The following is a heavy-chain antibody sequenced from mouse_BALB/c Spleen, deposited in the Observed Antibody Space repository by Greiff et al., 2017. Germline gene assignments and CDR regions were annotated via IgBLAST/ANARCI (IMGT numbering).Heavy chain of an antibody. V-gene: IGHV3-2*02. CDR1: GYSITSDYA. CDR2: ISYSGST. D-gene: IGHD2-2*01. J-gene: IGHJ2*01. Sequence: EVQLQQSGPGLVKPSQSLSLTCTVTGYSITSDYAWNWIRQFPGNQLEWMGYISYSGSTSYNPSLKSRISITRDTSKNPFFLQLNSVTTEDTATYYCARGGYGYDDWGQGTTRTVSA. CDR3: ARGGYGYDD.